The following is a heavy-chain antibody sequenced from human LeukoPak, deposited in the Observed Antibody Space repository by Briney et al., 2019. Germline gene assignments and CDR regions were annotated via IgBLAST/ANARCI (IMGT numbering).Heavy chain of an antibody. V-gene: IGHV1-24*01. D-gene: IGHD2-15*01. CDR3: ATEVRYWSGHRWYLAFDF. J-gene: IGHJ4*02. Sequence: GASMKVSCKVSGYTLTDLSIHWLRQAPGKGLEWMGGFDAEHGETIYAQKFQGRVTMTDDTSTDTAYMELSSLRSEDTAVYYCATEVRYWSGHRWYLAFDFWGQGTLVIVSS. CDR1: GYTLTDLS. CDR2: FDAEHGET.